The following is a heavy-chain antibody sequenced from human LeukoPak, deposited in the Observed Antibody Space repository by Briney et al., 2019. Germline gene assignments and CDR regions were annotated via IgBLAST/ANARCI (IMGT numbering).Heavy chain of an antibody. V-gene: IGHV3-7*01. J-gene: IGHJ6*03. CDR2: IKKDGSEK. D-gene: IGHD4/OR15-4a*01. CDR3: ARGVPRPRYYYYYMDV. CDR1: GFTFSSYW. Sequence: GGSLRLSCAASGFTFSSYWMSWVRQAPGKGLEWWANIKKDGSEKYYVDYVKGRFTISRDNAKNSLYLQMNSLRAEDTAVYYCARGVPRPRYYYYYMDVWGKGTTVTVSS.